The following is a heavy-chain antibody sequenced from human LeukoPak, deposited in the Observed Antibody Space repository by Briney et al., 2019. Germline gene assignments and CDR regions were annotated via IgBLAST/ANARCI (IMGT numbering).Heavy chain of an antibody. J-gene: IGHJ4*02. Sequence: GGSLRLSCAASGFTFSSYWMSWVRQAPGKGLEWVANIKQDGSETNYVDSVKGRFTISRDNAKNSLYLQMNTLRAEDTAVYYCARRGGSSSRRSPIDYWGQGTLVTVSS. D-gene: IGHD6-6*01. V-gene: IGHV3-7*01. CDR3: ARRGGSSSRRSPIDY. CDR1: GFTFSSYW. CDR2: IKQDGSET.